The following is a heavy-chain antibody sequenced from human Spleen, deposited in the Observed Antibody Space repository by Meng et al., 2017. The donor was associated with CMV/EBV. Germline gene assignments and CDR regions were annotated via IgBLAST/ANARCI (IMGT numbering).Heavy chain of an antibody. D-gene: IGHD3-10*01. CDR1: GGSFSGYC. Sequence: CGGSFSGYCWCWVRQPPGKGLGWIGEIKHSGSTNYNPSLKSRVTISVDTSKNQFSLKLSSVTAADTAVYYCARVGYYYGSGSLPYDYWGQGTLVTVSS. J-gene: IGHJ4*02. CDR2: IKHSGST. CDR3: ARVGYYYGSGSLPYDY. V-gene: IGHV4-34*01.